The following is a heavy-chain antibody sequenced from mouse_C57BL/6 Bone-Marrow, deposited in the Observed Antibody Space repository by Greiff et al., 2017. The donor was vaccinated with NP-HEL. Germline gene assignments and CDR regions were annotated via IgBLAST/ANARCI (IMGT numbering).Heavy chain of an antibody. D-gene: IGHD1-1*02. CDR3: ARQVLWEYFDV. V-gene: IGHV1-81*01. Sequence: VQLVESGAELARPGASVKLSCKASGYTFTSYGISWVKQRTGQGLEWIGEIYPRSGNTYYTEKFKGKATLTADKSSSTAYMELRILTSEDSAVYFCARQVLWEYFDVWGTGTTVTVSS. CDR2: IYPRSGNT. CDR1: GYTFTSYG. J-gene: IGHJ1*03.